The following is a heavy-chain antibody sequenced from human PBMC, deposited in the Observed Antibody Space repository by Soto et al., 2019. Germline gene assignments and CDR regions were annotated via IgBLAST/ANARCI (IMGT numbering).Heavy chain of an antibody. J-gene: IGHJ6*02. CDR3: AREGSSSWSGDYGMDV. CDR1: GGSMRSYH. V-gene: IGHV4-59*01. CDR2: IYYSGGT. Sequence: SETLSLTCSVSGGSMRSYHWSWIRQPPGKGLEWIGNIYYSGGTSHNPSLKSRVTMAVDTSNNQFSLKLNSVTAADTAVYYCAREGSSSWSGDYGMDVWGQGTTVTVSS. D-gene: IGHD6-13*01.